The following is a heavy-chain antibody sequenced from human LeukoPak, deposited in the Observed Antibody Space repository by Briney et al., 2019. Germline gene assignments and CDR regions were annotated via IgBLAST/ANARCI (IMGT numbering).Heavy chain of an antibody. J-gene: IGHJ3*02. CDR1: GGSISNYY. Sequence: PSETLSPTCTVSGGSISNYYWNWIRQFPGKGLEWIGYISHSGSTNYSPSLESRVTISVDPSKNQFSLKVISVTAADAAVYYCAREGTYDILTGYSTSFDSFDIWGQGKMVTVSS. CDR3: AREGTYDILTGYSTSFDSFDI. CDR2: ISHSGST. V-gene: IGHV4-59*01. D-gene: IGHD3-9*01.